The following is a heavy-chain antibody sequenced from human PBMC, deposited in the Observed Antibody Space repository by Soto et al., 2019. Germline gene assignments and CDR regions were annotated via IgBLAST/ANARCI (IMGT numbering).Heavy chain of an antibody. CDR2: IISSSSYI. V-gene: IGHV3-21*01. CDR1: GFTFSSYS. Sequence: PGGSLRLSCAASGFTFSSYSMNWVRQAPGKGLEWVSSIISSSSYIYYADSVKGRFTISRDNAKNSLYLQMNSLRAEDTAVYYCAREDIVLMVYATYGMDVWGQGTTVTVSS. J-gene: IGHJ6*02. D-gene: IGHD2-8*01. CDR3: AREDIVLMVYATYGMDV.